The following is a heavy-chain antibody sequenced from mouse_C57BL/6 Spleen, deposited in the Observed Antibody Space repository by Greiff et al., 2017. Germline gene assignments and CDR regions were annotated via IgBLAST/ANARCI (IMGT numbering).Heavy chain of an antibody. CDR3: ARSTVVATRAMDY. D-gene: IGHD1-1*01. V-gene: IGHV1-69*01. Sequence: VQLQQPGAELVMPGASVKLPCKASGYTFTSYWMHWVKQRPGQGLEWIGEIDPSDSYTNYNQKFKGKSTLTVDKSSSTAYLQLSSLTSEDSAVYYCARSTVVATRAMDYWGQGTSVTVSS. J-gene: IGHJ4*01. CDR1: GYTFTSYW. CDR2: IDPSDSYT.